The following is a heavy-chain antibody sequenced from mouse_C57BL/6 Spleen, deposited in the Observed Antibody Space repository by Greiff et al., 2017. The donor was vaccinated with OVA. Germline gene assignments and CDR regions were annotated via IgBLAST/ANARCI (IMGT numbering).Heavy chain of an antibody. Sequence: EVQLVESGGGLVQPGGSMKLSCVASGFTFSNYWLNWVRQSPEKGLEWVAQIRLKSDNYATHYAESVKGRFTISRDDSKSSVYLQMNNLRAEDTGIDYCTESMVWGYFDVWGTGTTVTVSS. J-gene: IGHJ1*03. CDR2: IRLKSDNYAT. D-gene: IGHD2-10*02. CDR1: GFTFSNYW. V-gene: IGHV6-3*01. CDR3: TESMVWGYFDV.